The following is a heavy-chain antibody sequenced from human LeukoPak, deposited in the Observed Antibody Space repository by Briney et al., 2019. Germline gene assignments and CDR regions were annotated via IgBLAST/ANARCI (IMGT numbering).Heavy chain of an antibody. CDR2: IIPIFGTA. Sequence: SVKVSCKASGGTFSSYAISWVRQAPGQGLEWMGGIIPIFGTANYAQKFQGRVTIIADESTSTAYMGLSSLRSEDTAVYYCARVSIAARSPYYYGMDVWGQGTTVTVSS. D-gene: IGHD6-6*01. V-gene: IGHV1-69*13. J-gene: IGHJ6*02. CDR3: ARVSIAARSPYYYGMDV. CDR1: GGTFSSYA.